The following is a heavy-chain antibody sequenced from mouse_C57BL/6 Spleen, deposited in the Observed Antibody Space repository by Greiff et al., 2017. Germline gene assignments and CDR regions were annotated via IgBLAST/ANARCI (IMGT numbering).Heavy chain of an antibody. Sequence: EVQLVESGGGLVKPGGSLKLSCAASGFTFSDYGMHWVRQAPEKGLEWVAYISSGSSTIYYADTVKGRFTISRDNAKNTLFLQMTSLRSEDTAMYYCARRGVRGSSYFYAMDYWGQGTSVTVSS. CDR3: ARRGVRGSSYFYAMDY. V-gene: IGHV5-17*01. J-gene: IGHJ4*01. D-gene: IGHD1-1*01. CDR1: GFTFSDYG. CDR2: ISSGSSTI.